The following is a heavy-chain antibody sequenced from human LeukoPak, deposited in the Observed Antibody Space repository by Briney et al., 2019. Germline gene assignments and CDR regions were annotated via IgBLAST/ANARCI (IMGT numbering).Heavy chain of an antibody. Sequence: GGSLRLPCAASGFTFSSYWMHWVRQAPGKGLVWVSRINSDGSSTSYADSVKGRFTISRDNAKNTLYLQMNSLRAEDTAVYYCARVNWELRDAFDIWGQGTMVTVSS. CDR1: GFTFSSYW. J-gene: IGHJ3*02. CDR3: ARVNWELRDAFDI. CDR2: INSDGSST. V-gene: IGHV3-74*01. D-gene: IGHD1-26*01.